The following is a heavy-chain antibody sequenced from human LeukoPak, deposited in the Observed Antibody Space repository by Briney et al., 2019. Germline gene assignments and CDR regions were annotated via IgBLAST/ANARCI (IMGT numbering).Heavy chain of an antibody. CDR1: GFTFGNYA. CDR2: ISGRGGDT. V-gene: IGHV3-23*01. CDR3: AKGARLRLGEDFDY. J-gene: IGHJ4*02. D-gene: IGHD3-16*01. Sequence: GGSLRLSCVGSGFTFGNYAMNWVRQAPGKGLEWVAAISGRGGDTFYADSVKGRFTFSRDNSKNTMFLQMDSLRAEDTAVYYCAKGARLRLGEDFDYWGQGTLVTVSS.